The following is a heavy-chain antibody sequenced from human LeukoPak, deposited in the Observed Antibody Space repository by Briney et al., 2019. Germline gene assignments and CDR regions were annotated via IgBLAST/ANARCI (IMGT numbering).Heavy chain of an antibody. CDR3: ARGPLDSGYTYFDY. J-gene: IGHJ4*02. Sequence: SQTLSLTCTVSGGSISSGGYYWSWIRQHPGKGLEWIGYIYYSGSTYYNPSLKSRVTISVDTSKNQFFLKLSSVTAADTAVYYCARGPLDSGYTYFDYWGQGTLVSVAS. V-gene: IGHV4-31*03. CDR1: GGSISSGGYY. D-gene: IGHD5-12*01. CDR2: IYYSGST.